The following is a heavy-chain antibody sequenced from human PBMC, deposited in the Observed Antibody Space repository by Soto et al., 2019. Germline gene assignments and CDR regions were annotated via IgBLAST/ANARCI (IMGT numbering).Heavy chain of an antibody. Sequence: EVQVVESGGGLVQPGGSLSLSCAASGFPFSNYWMQWVRQAPGKGLVWVSRINSDGSSTSYADSVKGRFTISRDNAKNTLYLQMNSLRAEDTAVYYCARAVRSGSYPYYYYGMDVWGQGTTVTVSS. CDR3: ARAVRSGSYPYYYYGMDV. D-gene: IGHD3-10*01. J-gene: IGHJ6*02. V-gene: IGHV3-74*01. CDR2: INSDGSST. CDR1: GFPFSNYW.